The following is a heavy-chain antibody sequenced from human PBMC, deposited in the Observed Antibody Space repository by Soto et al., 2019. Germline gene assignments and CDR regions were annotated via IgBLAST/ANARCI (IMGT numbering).Heavy chain of an antibody. CDR2: IYPNNSET. J-gene: IGHJ4*02. V-gene: IGHV5-51*01. Sequence: PGESLKTSCKASGYTFTSYWIGWVRQMPGKGQEWMGCIYPNNSETSFSPSFQGKDTLSADKYIFTAYLPGSSLKASVTAIHSYARQEYLYDTYSFGYCGQVTLVTVSS. D-gene: IGHD3-22*01. CDR3: ARQEYLYDTYSFGY. CDR1: GYTFTSYW.